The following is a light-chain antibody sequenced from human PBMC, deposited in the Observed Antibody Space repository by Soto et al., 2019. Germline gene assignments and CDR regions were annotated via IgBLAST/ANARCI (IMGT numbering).Light chain of an antibody. CDR3: SSYAGSSTLV. CDR1: SSDIGSYNY. CDR2: EIS. Sequence: QSALTQPPSASGSPGQSVTISCTGTSSDIGSYNYVSWYQQHPGKAPKLIIYEISKRPSGVPDRFSGSKSGNTASLTVSGLQAEDEADYYCSSYAGSSTLVFGGGTKLTV. V-gene: IGLV2-8*01. J-gene: IGLJ2*01.